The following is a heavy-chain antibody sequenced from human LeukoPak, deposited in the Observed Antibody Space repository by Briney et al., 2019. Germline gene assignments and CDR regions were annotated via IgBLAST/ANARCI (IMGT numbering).Heavy chain of an antibody. D-gene: IGHD3-3*01. CDR2: LNPNSGNT. CDR3: ARGQSSISGVVIILDWFDP. CDR1: GYTFTSYD. Sequence: SVKVSCKASGYTFTSYDINWVRQATGQGLEWMGWLNPNSGNTGYAQKFQDRVTMTRNNSINTAYMELSSLRSDDTAVYYCARGQSSISGVVIILDWFDPWGQGTLVTVSS. J-gene: IGHJ5*02. V-gene: IGHV1-8*01.